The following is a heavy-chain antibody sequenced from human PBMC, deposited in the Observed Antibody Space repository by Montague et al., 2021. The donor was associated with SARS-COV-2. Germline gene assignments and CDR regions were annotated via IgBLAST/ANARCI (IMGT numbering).Heavy chain of an antibody. CDR2: INDGGTT. CDR3: ARWDPQIRTLFGFRGKSANDY. D-gene: IGHD4-23*01. J-gene: IGHJ4*02. CDR1: GESFSGYY. Sequence: SETLSLTCAVYGESFSGYYWTWVRQSPGRGLEWTAEINDGGTTNYNWALKSRVTISVDTSKNQFSLKLSSVTVADTAMYYCARWDPQIRTLFGFRGKSANDYWGQGTLVSVSS. V-gene: IGHV4-34*01.